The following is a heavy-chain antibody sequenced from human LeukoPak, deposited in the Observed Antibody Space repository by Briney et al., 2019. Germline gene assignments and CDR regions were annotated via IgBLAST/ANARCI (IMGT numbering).Heavy chain of an antibody. CDR3: ARAGYYDSSGYYYGGYYYYYMDV. CDR2: ISGSGGST. Sequence: GGSLRLSCAASGFTFSSYAMSWVRQAPGKGLEWVSAISGSGGSTGYADSVKGRFTISRDNAKNSLYLQMNSLRAEDTALYYCARAGYYDSSGYYYGGYYYYYMDVWGKGTTVTVSS. CDR1: GFTFSSYA. D-gene: IGHD3-22*01. V-gene: IGHV3-20*04. J-gene: IGHJ6*03.